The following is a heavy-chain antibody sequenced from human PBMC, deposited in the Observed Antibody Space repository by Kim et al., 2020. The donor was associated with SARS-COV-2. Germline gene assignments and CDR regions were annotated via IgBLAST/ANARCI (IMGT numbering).Heavy chain of an antibody. J-gene: IGHJ4*02. Sequence: PSLKSRVTISVDTSKNQFSLKLSSVTAADTAVYYCARRLDYYGSGSYFDYWGQGTLVTVSS. CDR3: ARRLDYYGSGSYFDY. V-gene: IGHV4-39*01. D-gene: IGHD3-10*01.